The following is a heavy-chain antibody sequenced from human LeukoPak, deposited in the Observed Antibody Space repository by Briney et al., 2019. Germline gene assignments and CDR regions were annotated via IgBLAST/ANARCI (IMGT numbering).Heavy chain of an antibody. J-gene: IGHJ4*02. Sequence: PGGSLRLSCAASGFTFSSYAMSWVRQAPGKGLEWVSAISGSGGSTYYADSVKGRFTISRDNSKNTLYLQMSSLRAEDTAVYYCAKDRGSGWFYFDYWGQGTLVTVSS. D-gene: IGHD6-19*01. CDR3: AKDRGSGWFYFDY. V-gene: IGHV3-23*01. CDR2: ISGSGGST. CDR1: GFTFSSYA.